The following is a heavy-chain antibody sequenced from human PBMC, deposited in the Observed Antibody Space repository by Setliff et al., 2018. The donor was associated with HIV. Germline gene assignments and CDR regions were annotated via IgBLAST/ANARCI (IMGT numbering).Heavy chain of an antibody. V-gene: IGHV3-23*01. D-gene: IGHD1-26*01. Sequence: GGSLRLSCAASGFTVSSNEMSWVRQAPGKGLEWVSRLSDDLRTTDYADSVKGRFSISRDNSKNMLYLQMNSLRAEDTALYYCTKREAGAKPFDYWGRGTLVTVSS. CDR1: GFTVSSNE. CDR3: TKREAGAKPFDY. CDR2: LSDDLRTT. J-gene: IGHJ4*02.